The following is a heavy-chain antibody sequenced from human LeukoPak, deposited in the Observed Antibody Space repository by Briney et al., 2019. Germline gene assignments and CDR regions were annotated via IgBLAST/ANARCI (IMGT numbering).Heavy chain of an antibody. CDR1: GGSISSSNYY. CDR2: IYYSGST. V-gene: IGHV4-39*01. Sequence: KASETLSLTCTVSGGSISSSNYYWGWIRQPPGKGLEWIGSIYYSGSTYYNPSLKSRVTISVDTSKNQFSLKLSSVTAADTAVYYCARLNYDFWSGTIVVTWFDPWGQGTLVTVSS. J-gene: IGHJ5*02. D-gene: IGHD3-3*01. CDR3: ARLNYDFWSGTIVVTWFDP.